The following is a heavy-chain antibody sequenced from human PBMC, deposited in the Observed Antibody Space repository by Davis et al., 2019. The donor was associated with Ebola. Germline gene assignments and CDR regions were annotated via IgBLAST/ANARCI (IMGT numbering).Heavy chain of an antibody. J-gene: IGHJ6*04. CDR1: GFTFDDYA. D-gene: IGHD6-13*01. V-gene: IGHV3-9*01. CDR2: ISWNSGSI. Sequence: SLKISCAASGFTFDDYAMHWVRQAPGKGLEWVSGISWNSGSIGYADSVKGRFTISRDNAKNSLYLQMNSLRAEDTALYYCAKGVAAVGNYYGMDVWGKGTTVTVSS. CDR3: AKGVAAVGNYYGMDV.